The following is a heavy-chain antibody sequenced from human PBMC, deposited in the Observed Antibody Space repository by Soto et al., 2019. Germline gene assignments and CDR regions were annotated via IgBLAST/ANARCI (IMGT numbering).Heavy chain of an antibody. CDR2: IDPSDSYT. CDR1: GHSFTSYW. CDR3: ARRGYYYYYGMDV. D-gene: IGHD5-12*01. Sequence: GESLKISCKGSGHSFTSYWISWVRQMPGKGLEWMGRIDPSDSYTNYSPSFQGHVTISADKSISTAYLQWGSLKASDTAMYYCARRGYYYYYGMDVWGQGTTVTVSS. V-gene: IGHV5-10-1*01. J-gene: IGHJ6*02.